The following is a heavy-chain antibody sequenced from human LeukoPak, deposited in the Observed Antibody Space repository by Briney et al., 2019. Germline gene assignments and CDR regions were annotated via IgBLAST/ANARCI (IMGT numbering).Heavy chain of an antibody. J-gene: IGHJ4*02. Sequence: GGSLRLSCAASGFAFSSYAMRWVRQAPGQGLEWVSGISASGGSTYYAHYVKGRFTITRDTSKSTVYMQMNSLRAKDTAVYYCSKKLWQWLVQYSNVYWGQGTLVTVSS. CDR1: GFAFSSYA. CDR2: ISASGGST. V-gene: IGHV3-23*01. D-gene: IGHD6-19*01. CDR3: SKKLWQWLVQYSNVY.